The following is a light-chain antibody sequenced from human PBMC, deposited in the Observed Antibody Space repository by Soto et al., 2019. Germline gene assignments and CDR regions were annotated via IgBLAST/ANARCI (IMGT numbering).Light chain of an antibody. V-gene: IGLV2-14*01. J-gene: IGLJ1*01. CDR1: SSDVGGYNY. CDR3: SSYTSSSTHYV. Sequence: QSVLTQPRSVSGSPGQSVTISCTGTSSDVGGYNYVSWYQQHPGKAPKLMIYEVSNRPSGVSNRFSGSNSGNTASLTISGLQAEDEADYYCSSYTSSSTHYVFGTGTKVTVL. CDR2: EVS.